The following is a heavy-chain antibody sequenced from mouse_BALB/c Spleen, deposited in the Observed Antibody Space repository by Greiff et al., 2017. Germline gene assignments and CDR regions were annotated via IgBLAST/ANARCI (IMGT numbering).Heavy chain of an antibody. CDR2: ISSGSSTI. V-gene: IGHV5-17*02. Sequence: EVKLMESGGGLVQPGGSRKLSCAASGFTFSRFGMHWVRQAPEKGLEWVAYISSGSSTIYYADTVKGRFTISRDNPKNTLFLQMTSLRSEDTAMYYCARSGYYGSSYRWYFDVWGAGTTVTVSS. J-gene: IGHJ1*01. CDR1: GFTFSRFG. D-gene: IGHD1-1*01. CDR3: ARSGYYGSSYRWYFDV.